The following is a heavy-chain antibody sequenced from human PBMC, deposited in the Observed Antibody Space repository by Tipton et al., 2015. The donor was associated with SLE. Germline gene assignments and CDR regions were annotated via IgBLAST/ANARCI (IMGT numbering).Heavy chain of an antibody. Sequence: TLSLTCTVSGYSISSGYYWGWIRQPPGKGLEWIGSIYHSGNTYYNPSLKSRVTISVDTSKNQFSLKLNSVTAADTAVYYCATTVSLLGVAPIDYWGQGTLFTVSS. D-gene: IGHD3-3*01. J-gene: IGHJ4*02. V-gene: IGHV4-38-2*02. CDR1: GYSISSGYY. CDR3: ATTVSLLGVAPIDY. CDR2: IYHSGNT.